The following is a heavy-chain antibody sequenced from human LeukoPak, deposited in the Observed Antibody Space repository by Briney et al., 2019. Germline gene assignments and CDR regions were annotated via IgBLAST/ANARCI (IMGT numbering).Heavy chain of an antibody. CDR2: IWYDGSNK. J-gene: IGHJ4*02. D-gene: IGHD6-19*01. CDR3: ARGMIAVAGLDY. CDR1: GFTFSSYG. V-gene: IGHV3-33*01. Sequence: GGSLRLSCAASGFTFSSYGMHWVRQAPGKGLEWVAVIWYDGSNKYYADSVKGRFTISRDNSKNTLYLQMNSLRAEDTAEYYCARGMIAVAGLDYWGQGTLVTVSS.